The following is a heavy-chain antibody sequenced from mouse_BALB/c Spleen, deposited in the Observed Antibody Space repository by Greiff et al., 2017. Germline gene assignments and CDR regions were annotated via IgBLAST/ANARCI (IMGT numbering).Heavy chain of an antibody. Sequence: EVHLVESGGGLVKPGGSLKLSCAASGFTFSSYTMSWVRQTPEKRLEWVATISSGGGNTYYPDSVKGRFTISRDNAKNNLYLQMSSLRSEDTALYYCARFDGYYPFDYWGQGTTLTVSS. CDR2: ISSGGGNT. D-gene: IGHD2-3*01. CDR1: GFTFSSYT. CDR3: ARFDGYYPFDY. J-gene: IGHJ2*01. V-gene: IGHV5-9*03.